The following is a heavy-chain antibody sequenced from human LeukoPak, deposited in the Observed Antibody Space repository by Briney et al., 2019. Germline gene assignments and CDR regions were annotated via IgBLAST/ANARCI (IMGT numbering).Heavy chain of an antibody. CDR1: GGSISGYY. V-gene: IGHV4-59*12. J-gene: IGHJ3*02. Sequence: SETLSLTCSVSGGSISGYYWSWIRQLPGERLEWIGFIYHNGRTTYNPSLKSRVTMSVDTSKNQFSLKLSSVTAADTAVYYCARDEYSSSSSAFDIWGQGTMVTVSS. D-gene: IGHD6-6*01. CDR3: ARDEYSSSSSAFDI. CDR2: IYHNGRT.